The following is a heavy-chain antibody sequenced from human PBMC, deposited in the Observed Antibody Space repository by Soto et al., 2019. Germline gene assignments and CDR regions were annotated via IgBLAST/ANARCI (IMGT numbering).Heavy chain of an antibody. Sequence: SETLSLTCTVSGGSISSYYWSWIRQPPGKGLEWIGYIYYSGSTNYNPSLKSRVTISVDTSKNQFSLKLSSVTAADTAVYYCARGVRTMVRGSYRNWFDPWGQGTLVTVSS. CDR2: IYYSGST. V-gene: IGHV4-59*01. CDR3: ARGVRTMVRGSYRNWFDP. D-gene: IGHD3-10*01. J-gene: IGHJ5*02. CDR1: GGSISSYY.